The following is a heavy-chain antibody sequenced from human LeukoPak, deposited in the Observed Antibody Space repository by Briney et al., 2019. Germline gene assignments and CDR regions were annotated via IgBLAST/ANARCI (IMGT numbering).Heavy chain of an antibody. D-gene: IGHD1-1*01. Sequence: GGSLRLSCAASGFTFSRYWMTWVRQAPGKGLEWVANIKEDGSENSYVESVNGRFTISRDNAKNPLYLQLNSLRAEDTAVYFCARQRYSDYWGQGTLVTVSS. CDR2: IKEDGSEN. V-gene: IGHV3-7*01. CDR1: GFTFSRYW. J-gene: IGHJ4*02. CDR3: ARQRYSDY.